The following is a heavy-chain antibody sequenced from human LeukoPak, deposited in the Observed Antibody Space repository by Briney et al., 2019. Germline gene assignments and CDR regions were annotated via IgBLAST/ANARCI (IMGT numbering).Heavy chain of an antibody. CDR1: GGSISSGDYY. V-gene: IGHV4-30-4*01. CDR2: IYYSGST. J-gene: IGHJ4*02. CDR3: ARKVSITMVRGVIHTTYFDY. D-gene: IGHD3-10*01. Sequence: SETLSLTCTVSGGSISSGDYYWSWIRQPPGKGLEWIGYIYYSGSTYYTPSLRGRVTISVDTSKNQFSLNLSSVTAADTAVYYCARKVSITMVRGVIHTTYFDYWGQGTLVTVSS.